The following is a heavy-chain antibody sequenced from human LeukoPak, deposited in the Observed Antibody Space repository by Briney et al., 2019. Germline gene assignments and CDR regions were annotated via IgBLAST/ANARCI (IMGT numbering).Heavy chain of an antibody. V-gene: IGHV4-59*01. Sequence: SETLSLTCTVSGGSISSYYWSWIRQPPGKGLEWIGYNSYSGNANYNPSLKSRVTISVDTSKNHFSLNLSSVTAADTAVYYCARVGSGSFDYWGQGTLVTVSS. CDR3: ARVGSGSFDY. CDR1: GGSISSYY. J-gene: IGHJ4*02. CDR2: NSYSGNA. D-gene: IGHD1-26*01.